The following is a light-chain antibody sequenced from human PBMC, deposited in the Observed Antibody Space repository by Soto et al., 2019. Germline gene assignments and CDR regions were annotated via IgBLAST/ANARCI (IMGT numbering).Light chain of an antibody. CDR1: QSISGW. CDR3: QQYHSYWT. Sequence: DIQMTQSPASLSASVGDRVTITCRASQSISGWLAWYQQKPGKAPKLLIYDASSLESGVPQRFSGSGSGTEFTLTISSLQTDDFSTYYCQQYHSYWTFGQGTKVDIK. V-gene: IGKV1-5*01. CDR2: DAS. J-gene: IGKJ1*01.